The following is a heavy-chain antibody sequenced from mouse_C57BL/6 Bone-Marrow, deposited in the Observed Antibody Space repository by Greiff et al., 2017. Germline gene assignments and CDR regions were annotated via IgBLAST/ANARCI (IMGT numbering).Heavy chain of an antibody. V-gene: IGHV14-4*01. D-gene: IGHD2-3*01. Sequence: EVTLVESGAELVRPGASVKLSCTASGFNIKDDYIHWVKQRPEQGLEWIGWIDPEIGDTEYASKFQGKATITSDTSSNTAYLQLSSLTSEDTAVYYCSSFDGNYFDFWGQGTPLTVAS. J-gene: IGHJ2*01. CDR3: SSFDGNYFDF. CDR1: GFNIKDDY. CDR2: IDPEIGDT.